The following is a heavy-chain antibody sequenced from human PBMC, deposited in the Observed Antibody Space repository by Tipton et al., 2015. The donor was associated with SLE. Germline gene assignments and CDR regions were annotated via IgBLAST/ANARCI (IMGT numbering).Heavy chain of an antibody. CDR2: IYYSGST. CDR3: ARQSYPGLVVYAHNWFDP. D-gene: IGHD2-8*02. V-gene: IGHV4-59*08. J-gene: IGHJ5*02. CDR1: GGSISSYY. Sequence: TLSLTCTVSGGSISSYYWSWIRQPPGKGLEWIGYIYYSGSTNYNPSLKSRVTISVDTSKNQFSLKLSSVTAADTAVYYCARQSYPGLVVYAHNWFDPWGQGTPVTVSA.